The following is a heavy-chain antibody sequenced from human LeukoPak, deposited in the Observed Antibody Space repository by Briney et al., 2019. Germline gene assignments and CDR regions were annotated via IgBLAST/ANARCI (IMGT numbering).Heavy chain of an antibody. J-gene: IGHJ4*02. CDR2: VSRSSTTI. D-gene: IGHD6-13*01. CDR1: GFTLSNYS. Sequence: GGSLRLSCAASGFTLSNYSMNWVRQAPGKGLEWVSYVSRSSTTIYYADSVKGRFTISRDNAKNSLYLQMNSLRAEDTAVYYCARERGYSSSWYTFWGQGTLVSVSS. V-gene: IGHV3-48*01. CDR3: ARERGYSSSWYTF.